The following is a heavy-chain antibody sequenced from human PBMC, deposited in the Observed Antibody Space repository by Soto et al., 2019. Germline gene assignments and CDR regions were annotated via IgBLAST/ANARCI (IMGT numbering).Heavy chain of an antibody. D-gene: IGHD3-16*02. V-gene: IGHV4-61*01. Sequence: SETLSLTCTVSGGAVSSGTYYWSWIRQPPGKGLEWIGHIYYSGSTYYNPSLKSRVTISVDTSKNQFSLKLSSVTAADTAVYYCAREELSVPNYYYYCMDVCGQATTLTVSS. CDR1: GGAVSSGTYY. CDR3: AREELSVPNYYYYCMDV. J-gene: IGHJ6*02. CDR2: IYYSGST.